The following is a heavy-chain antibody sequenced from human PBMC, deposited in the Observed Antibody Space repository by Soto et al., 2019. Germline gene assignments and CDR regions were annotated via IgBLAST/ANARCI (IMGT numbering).Heavy chain of an antibody. Sequence: SETLSLTCTVSGGSISIYYWSWIRHPAGKGLEWIGRIYTSGSTNYNPSLKSRVTMSVDTSKNQFSLKLSSVTAADTAVYYCARVGGTTVTTRYFDYWGQGTLVTVSS. J-gene: IGHJ4*02. CDR1: GGSISIYY. V-gene: IGHV4-4*07. CDR2: IYTSGST. CDR3: ARVGGTTVTTRYFDY. D-gene: IGHD4-17*01.